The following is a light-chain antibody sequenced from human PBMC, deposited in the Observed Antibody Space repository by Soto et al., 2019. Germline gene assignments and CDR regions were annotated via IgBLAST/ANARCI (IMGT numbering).Light chain of an antibody. CDR2: DAS. Sequence: DIQMTQSPSALSASLGDRVTITCRASHSIDTWLAWYQQRPGKAPNLLIYDASSLESGVPSRFSGSGSGTEFTLTIKSLQPDDFATYYCQQYNNYPYTFGQGTKLEIK. V-gene: IGKV1-5*01. J-gene: IGKJ2*01. CDR3: QQYNNYPYT. CDR1: HSIDTW.